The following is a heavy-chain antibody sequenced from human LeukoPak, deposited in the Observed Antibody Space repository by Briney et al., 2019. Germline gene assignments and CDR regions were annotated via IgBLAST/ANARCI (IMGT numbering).Heavy chain of an antibody. CDR3: AKYYAARSRSFDF. J-gene: IGHJ4*02. Sequence: QPGRSLRLSCAASGFTFSSYAMHWVRQAPGKGLEWVAVISYDGSNKYYADSVKGRFTISRDNSKNTLYLQMSSLRAEDTAVYYCAKYYAARSRSFDFWGQGTLVTVSS. CDR1: GFTFSSYA. CDR2: ISYDGSNK. V-gene: IGHV3-30-3*01. D-gene: IGHD3-10*01.